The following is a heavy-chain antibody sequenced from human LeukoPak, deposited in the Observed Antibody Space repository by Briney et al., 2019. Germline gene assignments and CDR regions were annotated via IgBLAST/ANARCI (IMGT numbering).Heavy chain of an antibody. CDR2: IKHSGST. CDR1: VGSFSGYY. V-gene: IGHV4-34*01. CDR3: ARVPKRGYSYGYSEVYFDY. Sequence: PSETLSLTCAVYVGSFSGYYWSWIRQPPGKGLEWIGEIKHSGSTNYNPSLKSRVTMSVDTSKNQFSLKLSSVTAADTAVYYCARVPKRGYSYGYSEVYFDYWGQGTLVTVSS. J-gene: IGHJ4*02. D-gene: IGHD5-18*01.